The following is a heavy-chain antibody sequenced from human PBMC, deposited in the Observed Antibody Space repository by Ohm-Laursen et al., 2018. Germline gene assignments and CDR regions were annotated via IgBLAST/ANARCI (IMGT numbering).Heavy chain of an antibody. J-gene: IGHJ4*02. CDR1: GFSFCSYE. V-gene: IGHV3-48*03. CDR2: ISNGGSVI. D-gene: IGHD2-2*02. CDR3: ARDSYTKPDF. Sequence: SLSLSCSASGFSFCSYEMNWVRRTPGNGLEWISYISNGGSVIYYADSVKGRFTISRDNAKDSLFLQMDSLRAEDTAIYYCARDSYTKPDFWGQGTLVSVSS.